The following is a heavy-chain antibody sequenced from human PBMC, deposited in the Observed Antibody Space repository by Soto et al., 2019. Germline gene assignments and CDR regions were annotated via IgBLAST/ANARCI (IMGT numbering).Heavy chain of an antibody. CDR1: GGSISSYY. J-gene: IGHJ3*02. CDR2: IYYSGST. CDR3: ARLKVATPGGAGAFDI. Sequence: QVQLQESGPGLVKPSETLSLTCTVSGGSISSYYWSWIRQLPGKGLEWIGYIYYSGSTNYNPSLKSRVTISVDTSKNQFSLKLSSVSAADTAVYYCARLKVATPGGAGAFDIWGQGTMVTVSS. V-gene: IGHV4-59*08. D-gene: IGHD2-15*01.